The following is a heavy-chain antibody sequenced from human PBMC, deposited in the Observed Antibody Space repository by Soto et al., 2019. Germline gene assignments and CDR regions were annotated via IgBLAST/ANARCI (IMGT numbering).Heavy chain of an antibody. CDR1: GFILSDCA. CDR2: ISSSSSVI. Sequence: EVQLVESGGGLVQPRGSLRVSCATSGFILSDCAMNWVRQAPGNGLEWVSYISSSSSVIDYADSVKGRFTVSRDNARNSLYLQMNSLRAEDTAVYYCARDLSWGSNWYYYMDVWGKGTTVTVSS. D-gene: IGHD1-20*01. CDR3: ARDLSWGSNWYYYMDV. J-gene: IGHJ6*03. V-gene: IGHV3-48*01.